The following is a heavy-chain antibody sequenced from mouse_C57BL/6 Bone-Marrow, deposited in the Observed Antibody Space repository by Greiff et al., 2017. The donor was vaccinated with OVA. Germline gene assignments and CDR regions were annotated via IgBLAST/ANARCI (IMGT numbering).Heavy chain of an antibody. CDR3: ARGWLLAYYAMDY. J-gene: IGHJ4*01. CDR2: IDPSDSET. Sequence: QVQLKQSGAELVRPGSSVKLSCKASGYTFTSYWMHWVKQRPIQGLEWIGNIDPSDSETHYNQKFKDKATLTVDKSSSTAYMQLSSLTSEDSAVYYSARGWLLAYYAMDYWGQGTSVTVSS. CDR1: GYTFTSYW. V-gene: IGHV1-52*01. D-gene: IGHD2-3*01.